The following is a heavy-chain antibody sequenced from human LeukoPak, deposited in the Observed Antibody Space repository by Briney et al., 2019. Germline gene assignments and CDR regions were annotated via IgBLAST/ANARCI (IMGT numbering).Heavy chain of an antibody. CDR3: ARGLQLVQDYYYYYQRHL. V-gene: IGHV3-7*01. CDR2: IKQDGSEK. J-gene: IGHJ6*03. D-gene: IGHD6-6*01. Sequence: PGGSLTLSCAASGFSFSSYYRSWIRQAPGKGLEWVANIKQDGSEKYYVDSVKRRFTIARDHDNNSLYLQMNCLRAEDTAVYYYARGLQLVQDYYYYYQRHLWPKGTRVSVSS. CDR1: GFSFSSYY.